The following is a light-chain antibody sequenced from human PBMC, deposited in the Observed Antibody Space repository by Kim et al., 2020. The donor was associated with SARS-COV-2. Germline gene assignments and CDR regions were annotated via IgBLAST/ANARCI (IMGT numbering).Light chain of an antibody. Sequence: SVSPGQTASITCFGDKLGYNYACRSQQKPGQSPVLVIYHESQRHSGIPERVSGSNAGNTATLTICGTQAMDEADYYCQACDSSTYVFGTRTKVTVL. J-gene: IGLJ1*01. CDR3: QACDSSTYV. V-gene: IGLV3-1*01. CDR2: HES. CDR1: KLGYNY.